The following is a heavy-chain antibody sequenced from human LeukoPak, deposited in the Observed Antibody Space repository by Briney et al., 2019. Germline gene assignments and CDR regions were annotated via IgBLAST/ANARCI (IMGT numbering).Heavy chain of an antibody. CDR3: AKDRIVGATARLFDY. J-gene: IGHJ4*02. D-gene: IGHD1-26*01. CDR1: GFTFSSYA. V-gene: IGHV3-23*01. Sequence: VASLRLSCAASGFTFSSYAMSWVRQAPGKGLGWVSAISGSGGSTYYADSVKGRFTISRDNSKNTLYLQMNSLRAEDTAVYYCAKDRIVGATARLFDYWGQGTLVTVSS. CDR2: ISGSGGST.